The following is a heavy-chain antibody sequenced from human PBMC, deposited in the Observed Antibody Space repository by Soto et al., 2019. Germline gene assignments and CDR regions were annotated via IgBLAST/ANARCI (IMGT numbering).Heavy chain of an antibody. D-gene: IGHD3-10*01. V-gene: IGHV3-30*03. CDR3: ARDSGWPILNFDN. J-gene: IGHJ4*02. CDR1: DFDFSSYG. CDR2: SSYDGRET. Sequence: GGSLRLSCAASDFDFSSYGIHWVREAPGKGLEWVAASSYDGRETFYADSAKGRFTVSKEMSKNTAFLQMNALRHEDTAVYFCARDSGWPILNFDNWGQGTPVTVSS.